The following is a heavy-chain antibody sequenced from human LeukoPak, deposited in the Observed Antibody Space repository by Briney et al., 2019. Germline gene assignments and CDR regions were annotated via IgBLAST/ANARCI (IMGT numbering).Heavy chain of an antibody. V-gene: IGHV4-34*01. D-gene: IGHD2-2*01. Sequence: PSETLSLTCAVYGGSFSGYYWSWIRQPPGKGLEWIGEINHSGSTSYNPSLKSRVTISVDTSKNQFSLKLSSVTAADTAVYYCARSAVPASDYWGQGTLVTVSS. CDR1: GGSFSGYY. CDR2: INHSGST. J-gene: IGHJ4*02. CDR3: ARSAVPASDY.